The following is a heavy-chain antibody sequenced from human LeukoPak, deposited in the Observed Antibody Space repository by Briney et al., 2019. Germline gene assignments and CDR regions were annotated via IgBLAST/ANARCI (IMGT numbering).Heavy chain of an antibody. Sequence: GGSLTLLCVPCGLPFSSHWMRWARHAPGEGVEWVANIKPDRSDKYYVDSVKGGFTISRDNVKNSLYLQMNSLRAEDTAVYYFARDGVAPGIYCDYWGQGTLVTVSS. V-gene: IGHV3-7*05. J-gene: IGHJ4*02. CDR3: ARDGVAPGIYCDY. CDR2: IKPDRSDK. D-gene: IGHD3-3*01. CDR1: GLPFSSHW.